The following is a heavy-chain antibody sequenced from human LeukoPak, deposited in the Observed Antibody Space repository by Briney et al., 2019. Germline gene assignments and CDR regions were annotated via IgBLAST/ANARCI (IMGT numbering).Heavy chain of an antibody. D-gene: IGHD2-15*01. CDR2: IYTSGST. CDR3: AGEEDIVVVVAANDAFDI. Sequence: SETLSLTCTVSGGSISSYYWSWIRQPAGKGLEWIGRIYTSGSTNYNPSLKSRVTMSVDTSKNQFSLKLSSVTAADAAVYYCAGEEDIVVVVAANDAFDIWGQGTMVTVSS. V-gene: IGHV4-4*07. J-gene: IGHJ3*02. CDR1: GGSISSYY.